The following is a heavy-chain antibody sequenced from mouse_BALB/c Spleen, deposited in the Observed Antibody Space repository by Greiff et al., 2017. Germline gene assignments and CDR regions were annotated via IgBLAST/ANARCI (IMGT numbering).Heavy chain of an antibody. D-gene: IGHD4-1*01. CDR1: GDSITSGY. Sequence: EVQLQESGPSLVKPSQTLSLTCSVTGDSITSGYWNWIRKFPGNKLEYMGYISYSGSTYYNPSLKSRISITRDTSKNQYYLQLNSVTTEDTATYYCARWDWDALYFDYWGQGTTLTVSS. CDR2: ISYSGST. V-gene: IGHV3-8*02. J-gene: IGHJ2*01. CDR3: ARWDWDALYFDY.